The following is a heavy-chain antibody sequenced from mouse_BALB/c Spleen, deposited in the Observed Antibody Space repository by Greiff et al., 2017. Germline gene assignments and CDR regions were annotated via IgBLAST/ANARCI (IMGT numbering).Heavy chain of an antibody. J-gene: IGHJ2*01. CDR3: ARPRNSYGSYYFDY. CDR1: GFTFSSYT. CDR2: ISTGGGST. Sequence: EVQLVESGGGLVQPGGSLKLSCAASGFTFSSYTMSWVRQTPEKRLEWVAYISTGGGSTYYPDTVKGRFTISRDNAKNTLYLQMSSLKSEDTAMYYCARPRNSYGSYYFDYWGQGTTLTVSS. D-gene: IGHD1-1*01. V-gene: IGHV5-12-2*01.